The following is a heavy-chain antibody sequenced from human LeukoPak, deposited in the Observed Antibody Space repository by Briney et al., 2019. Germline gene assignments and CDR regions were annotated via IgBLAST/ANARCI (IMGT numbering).Heavy chain of an antibody. Sequence: GGSLRLSCAASGFIFSSYSMNWVRQAPGKGLEWVSSISGSSIYMYYADSLKGRFTISRDNAKNSLYLQMNSLRAEDTAVYYCATSTSRAGGPGGHSFDYWGQGPLVAVSS. J-gene: IGHJ4*02. V-gene: IGHV3-21*01. D-gene: IGHD2-2*01. CDR2: ISGSSIYM. CDR1: GFIFSSYS. CDR3: ATSTSRAGGPGGHSFDY.